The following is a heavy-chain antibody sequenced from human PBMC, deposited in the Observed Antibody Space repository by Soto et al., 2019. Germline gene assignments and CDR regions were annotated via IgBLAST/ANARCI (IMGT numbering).Heavy chain of an antibody. Sequence: GESLKISCAASGFTFSSYSMNWVRQAPGKGLEWVSSISSSSSYIYYADSVKGRFTISRDNAKNSLYLQMNSLRAEDTAVYYCARDTAMGQGGMDVWGQGTTVTVSS. V-gene: IGHV3-21*01. CDR1: GFTFSSYS. D-gene: IGHD5-18*01. CDR3: ARDTAMGQGGMDV. J-gene: IGHJ6*02. CDR2: ISSSSSYI.